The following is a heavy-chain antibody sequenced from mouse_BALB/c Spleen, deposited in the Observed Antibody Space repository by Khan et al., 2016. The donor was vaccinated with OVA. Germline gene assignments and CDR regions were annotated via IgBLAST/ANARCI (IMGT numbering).Heavy chain of an antibody. Sequence: QVQLKQSGGDLMKPGASVKISCKATGYTFSSYWIEWVKQRPGHGLEWIGQIFPGSVSTTYNEKFKGKATFTADTSSNTAYMQLSSLTSEDSAVCYCARGGYGGFAYWGRGTLVTVSA. D-gene: IGHD2-2*01. CDR3: ARGGYGGFAY. J-gene: IGHJ3*01. CDR2: IFPGSVST. V-gene: IGHV1-9*01. CDR1: GYTFSSYW.